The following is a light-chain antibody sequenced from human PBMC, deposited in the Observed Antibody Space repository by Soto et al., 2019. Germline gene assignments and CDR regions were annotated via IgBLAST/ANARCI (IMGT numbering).Light chain of an antibody. CDR3: CSDAGSNTYV. Sequence: QSVLTQPRSVSGSPGQSVTISCTGTSSDVGGYNYVSWYQQHPGKAPKLMIYDVSERPSGVPDRFSGSKSGNTASLTISGLQAEYEADYYCCSDAGSNTYVFGTGTKVTVL. CDR1: SSDVGGYNY. CDR2: DVS. J-gene: IGLJ1*01. V-gene: IGLV2-11*01.